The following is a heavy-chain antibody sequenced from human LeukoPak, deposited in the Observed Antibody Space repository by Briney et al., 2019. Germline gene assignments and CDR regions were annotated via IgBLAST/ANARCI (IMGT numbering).Heavy chain of an antibody. D-gene: IGHD6-6*01. CDR1: GGSISSYY. CDR2: IYTSGST. Sequence: SETLSLTCTVSGGSISSYYWSWIRQPPGKGLEWIGYIYTSGSTNYNPSLKSRVTIPVDTSKNQFSLKLSSVTAADTAVYYCARQVSVARPDGYYYYYMDVWGKGTTVTVSS. CDR3: ARQVSVARPDGYYYYYMDV. V-gene: IGHV4-4*09. J-gene: IGHJ6*03.